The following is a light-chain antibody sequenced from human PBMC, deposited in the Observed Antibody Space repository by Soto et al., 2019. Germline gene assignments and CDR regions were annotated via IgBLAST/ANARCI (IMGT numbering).Light chain of an antibody. CDR1: QPVSANY. CDR2: GAS. V-gene: IGKV3-20*01. CDR3: HQYGSSPFT. J-gene: IGKJ3*01. Sequence: VVLMQSPATLSLSPGERATLSCRANQPVSANYLAWYQQKPGQAPRLLIYGASSRATGIPDRFSGSGSGTDFTLTISRLEPEDFAVFYCHQYGSSPFTFGPGTKVDIK.